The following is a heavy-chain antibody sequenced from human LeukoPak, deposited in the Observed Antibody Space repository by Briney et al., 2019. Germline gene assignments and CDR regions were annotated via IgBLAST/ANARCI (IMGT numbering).Heavy chain of an antibody. Sequence: SETLSPTCAVDGGSFSGYYWSWISQPPGKGLEWIGEINHSGSTNYNPSLKSRVTISVDTSKNQFSLKLSSVTAADTAVYYCARGWDIVVVPAALRWFDPWGQGTLVTVSS. CDR2: INHSGST. CDR1: GGSFSGYY. J-gene: IGHJ5*02. V-gene: IGHV4-34*01. D-gene: IGHD2-2*01. CDR3: ARGWDIVVVPAALRWFDP.